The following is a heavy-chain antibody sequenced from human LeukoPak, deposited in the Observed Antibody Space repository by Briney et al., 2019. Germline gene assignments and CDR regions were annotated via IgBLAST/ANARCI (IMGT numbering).Heavy chain of an antibody. CDR2: INPNSGGT. V-gene: IGHV1-2*02. J-gene: IGHJ5*02. D-gene: IGHD4-17*01. CDR3: ARGGGMTTVTKSWFDP. Sequence: ASVKVSCKASVYTFTGYYMHWVRQAPGQGLDWMGWINPNSGGTNYAQKFQGRVTMTRDTSISTAYMELSRLRSDGTAVYYCARGGGMTTVTKSWFDPWGQGTLVTVSS. CDR1: VYTFTGYY.